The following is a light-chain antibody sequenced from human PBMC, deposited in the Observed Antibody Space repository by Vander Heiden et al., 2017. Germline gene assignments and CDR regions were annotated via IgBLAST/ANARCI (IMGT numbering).Light chain of an antibody. V-gene: IGKV1-12*01. CDR3: QQANSFPYT. CDR2: AAS. Sequence: DIQMTPSPTSVAASVGERVPITFRVCPGIRSWLAWYQQKPGKAPKLLIYAASSLQSGVPSRFSGSGSGTDFTLTISSLQPEDFATYYCQQANSFPYTFGQGTKLEIK. CDR1: PGIRSW. J-gene: IGKJ2*01.